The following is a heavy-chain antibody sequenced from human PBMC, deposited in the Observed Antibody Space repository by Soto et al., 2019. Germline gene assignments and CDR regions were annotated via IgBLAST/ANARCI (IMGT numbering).Heavy chain of an antibody. CDR3: GGLMATTWRGCLVY. Sequence: EVQLLESGGGLVQPGGSLRLSCAASGFTFNNYAMIWVRQAPGKGLEWVSVISAGGGSTDYAGSVKGRFTISRDNSKNPLYLPINSLGAEDTGVYYCGGLMATTWRGCLVYWGQGTVVTVSS. D-gene: IGHD5-12*01. J-gene: IGHJ4*02. V-gene: IGHV3-23*01. CDR1: GFTFNNYA. CDR2: ISAGGGST.